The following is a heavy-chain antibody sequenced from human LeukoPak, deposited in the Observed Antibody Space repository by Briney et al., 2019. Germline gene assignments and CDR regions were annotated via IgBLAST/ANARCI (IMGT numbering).Heavy chain of an antibody. CDR3: ARNPHYSSSWYERGYYFDY. D-gene: IGHD6-13*01. V-gene: IGHV1-18*01. J-gene: IGHJ4*02. CDR2: ISAYNGNT. CDR1: GYTFTGYG. Sequence: ASVKVSCKASGYTFTGYGISWVRQAPGQGLEWMGSISAYNGNTNYAQKLQGRVTMTTDTSTSTAYMELRSLRSDDTAVYYCARNPHYSSSWYERGYYFDYWGQGTLVTVSS.